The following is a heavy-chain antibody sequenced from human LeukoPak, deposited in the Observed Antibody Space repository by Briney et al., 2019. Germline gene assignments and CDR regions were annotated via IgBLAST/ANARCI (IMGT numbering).Heavy chain of an antibody. CDR3: ATGGGSSGLDY. V-gene: IGHV3-48*03. D-gene: IGHD6-6*01. CDR1: GFTFSTYE. Sequence: GGSLRLSCAGSGFTFSTYEMNWVRQAPGKGLEWVSYISSSGSTIYCADSVKGRFTISRDNAKNLLYLQMNSLRGEDTAVYYCATGGGSSGLDYWGQGTLVTVSS. CDR2: ISSSGSTI. J-gene: IGHJ4*02.